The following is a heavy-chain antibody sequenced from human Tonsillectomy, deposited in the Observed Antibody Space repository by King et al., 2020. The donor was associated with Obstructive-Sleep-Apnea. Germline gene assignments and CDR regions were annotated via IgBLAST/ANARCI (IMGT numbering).Heavy chain of an antibody. Sequence: HEQLVQSGGGVVQPGRSLRLSCAASGFTFSSFGMHWVRQAPGKGLEWVAVISYDGSNKYCADSVKGRFTISRDNSKNTLYLQMNSLRAEDTAVYYCAKGAYSGYHYEYFDFWGQGTLVTVSS. CDR1: GFTFSSFG. CDR2: ISYDGSNK. V-gene: IGHV3-30*18. CDR3: AKGAYSGYHYEYFDF. D-gene: IGHD5-12*01. J-gene: IGHJ4*02.